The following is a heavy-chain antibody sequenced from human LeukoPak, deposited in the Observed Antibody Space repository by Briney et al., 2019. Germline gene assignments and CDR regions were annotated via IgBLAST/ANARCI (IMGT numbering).Heavy chain of an antibody. V-gene: IGHV1-2*02. CDR3: ARDPGYSYGYHYYYYMDV. Sequence: ASVKVSCKAPGYTFTGYYMHWVRQAPGQGLEWMGWINPNSGGTNYAQKFQGRVTMTRDTSVSTAYMELSRLRSDDTAVYYCARDPGYSYGYHYYYYMDVWGKGTTVTVSS. J-gene: IGHJ6*03. D-gene: IGHD5-18*01. CDR2: INPNSGGT. CDR1: GYTFTGYY.